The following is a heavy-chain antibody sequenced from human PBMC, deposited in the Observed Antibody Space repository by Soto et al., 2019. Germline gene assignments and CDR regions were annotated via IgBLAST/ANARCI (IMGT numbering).Heavy chain of an antibody. J-gene: IGHJ4*02. V-gene: IGHV5-51*01. CDR2: MHPANSDV. D-gene: IGHD6-6*01. CDR1: GYNFAAYW. Sequence: PGESLKLSCKISGYNFAAYWIGWVRQPPGKGLEWMMIMHPANSDVRYSPSFEGHVAISVDTSTSTTYLQWASLEASDTAIYYCARHSSSSADFWGQGTRVTVSS. CDR3: ARHSSSSADF.